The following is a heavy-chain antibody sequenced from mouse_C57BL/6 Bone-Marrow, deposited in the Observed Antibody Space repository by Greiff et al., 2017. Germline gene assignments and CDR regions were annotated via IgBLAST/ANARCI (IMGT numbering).Heavy chain of an antibody. CDR1: GYTFTSYG. Sequence: VQLQQSGAELARPGASVKLSCKASGYTFTSYGISWVKQRTGQGLEWIGEIYPRSGNTYYNEKFKGKATLTADKSSSTAYMELRSLTSEDSAVYFCVGAPYYWDDWGQGTTLTVSS. J-gene: IGHJ2*01. CDR3: VGAPYYWDD. V-gene: IGHV1-81*01. CDR2: IYPRSGNT. D-gene: IGHD3-1*01.